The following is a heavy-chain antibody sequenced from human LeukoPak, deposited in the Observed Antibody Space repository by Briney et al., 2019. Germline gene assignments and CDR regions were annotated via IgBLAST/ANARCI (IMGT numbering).Heavy chain of an antibody. J-gene: IGHJ6*02. Sequence: ASVKVSCKASGYTFTGYYMHWVRQAPGQGLEWMGWINPNSGGTNYAQKFQGRVTMTEDTSTDTAYMELGSLRSEDTAVYYCASPGIAVAGNYYYYGMDVWGQGTTVTVSS. CDR2: INPNSGGT. CDR1: GYTFTGYY. CDR3: ASPGIAVAGNYYYYGMDV. D-gene: IGHD6-19*01. V-gene: IGHV1-2*02.